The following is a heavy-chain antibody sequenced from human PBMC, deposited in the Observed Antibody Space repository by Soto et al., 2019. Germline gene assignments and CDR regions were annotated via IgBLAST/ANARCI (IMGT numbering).Heavy chain of an antibody. Sequence: GASVKVSCKASGYTFTGYYMHWVRQAPGQGLEWMGWINPNSGGTNYAQKFQGWVTMTRDTSISTAYMELSRLRSDDTAVYYCARVLNDILTGYPNNAFEIWGKGTMVTVSS. CDR3: ARVLNDILTGYPNNAFEI. J-gene: IGHJ3*02. V-gene: IGHV1-2*04. CDR1: GYTFTGYY. CDR2: INPNSGGT. D-gene: IGHD3-9*01.